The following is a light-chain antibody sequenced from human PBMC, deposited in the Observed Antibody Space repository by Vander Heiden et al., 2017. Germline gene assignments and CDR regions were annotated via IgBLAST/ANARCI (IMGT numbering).Light chain of an antibody. Sequence: DIQMTQSPSSLFACVGDRGNITCRARQCISSYLNWYQQKPGKGPKVVIYAASSLQSGVPSRFSGSGSGTDFTLTISSLQPEDFATYYCQQRDSTPLTFGGGTKVEIK. V-gene: IGKV1-39*01. CDR2: AAS. J-gene: IGKJ4*01. CDR3: QQRDSTPLT. CDR1: QCISSY.